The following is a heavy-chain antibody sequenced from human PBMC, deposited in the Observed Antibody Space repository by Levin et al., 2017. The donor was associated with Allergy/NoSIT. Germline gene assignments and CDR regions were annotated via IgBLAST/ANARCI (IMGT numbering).Heavy chain of an antibody. J-gene: IGHJ4*02. CDR2: IYAGNGNT. CDR3: ARGHTYGELDY. CDR1: GYTFTNHA. Sequence: GGSLRLSCKASGYTFTNHAIHWVRQAPGQGLEWMGWIYAGNGNTKYSQKFQGRVTITMDTSASTAYMDLSSLRYEDTAVYHCARGHTYGELDYWGQGILVTVSS. D-gene: IGHD5-18*01. V-gene: IGHV1-3*01.